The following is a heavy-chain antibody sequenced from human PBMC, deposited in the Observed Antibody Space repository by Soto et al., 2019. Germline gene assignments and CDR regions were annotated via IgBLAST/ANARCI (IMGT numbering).Heavy chain of an antibody. CDR1: GFTFTSSA. V-gene: IGHV1-58*01. D-gene: IGHD1-26*01. J-gene: IGHJ5*02. Sequence: SVKVSCKASGFTFTSSAVQWVRQARGQRLEWIGWIVVGSGNTDYAQKFQERVTITRDMSTSTAYMELSSLRSEDTAVYYCAAGIRYIHWFDPWGQGTLVTVSS. CDR3: AAGIRYIHWFDP. CDR2: IVVGSGNT.